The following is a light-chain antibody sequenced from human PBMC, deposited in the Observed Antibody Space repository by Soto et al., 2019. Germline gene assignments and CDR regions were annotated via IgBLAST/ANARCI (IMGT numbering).Light chain of an antibody. V-gene: IGLV1-47*01. Sequence: QSALTQTPSASGTPGQRVTISCSGSNSNMGRNYVYWYQQVPGTAPKLLMYRNDVRPSGVPDRITGSKSGTSASLAISGLRSGDEGDYYCAVWDSSLNGVAFGGGTKLPVL. CDR2: RND. CDR3: AVWDSSLNGVA. CDR1: NSNMGRNY. J-gene: IGLJ2*01.